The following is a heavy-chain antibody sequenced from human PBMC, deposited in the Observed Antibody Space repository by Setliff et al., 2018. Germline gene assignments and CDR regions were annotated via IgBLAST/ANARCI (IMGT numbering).Heavy chain of an antibody. CDR3: AKVRSSAWSIVYYYMDV. D-gene: IGHD6-13*01. J-gene: IGHJ6*03. CDR2: IIPIFGTA. V-gene: IGHV1-69*06. Sequence: SVKVSCKASGYTFTSYGISWVRQAPGQGLEWMGRIIPIFGTANYAQKFQGRVTITADKSTSTAYMELSSLRSEDTAVYYCAKVRSSAWSIVYYYMDVWGKGTTVTVSS. CDR1: GYTFTSYG.